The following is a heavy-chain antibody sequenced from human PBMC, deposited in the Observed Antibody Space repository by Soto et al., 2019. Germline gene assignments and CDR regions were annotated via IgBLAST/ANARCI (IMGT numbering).Heavy chain of an antibody. J-gene: IGHJ4*02. CDR2: ISAYNGNT. CDR3: AREYYYGSGPGD. D-gene: IGHD3-10*01. CDR1: GYTFTSYG. V-gene: IGHV1-18*01. Sequence: ASVKVSCKASGYTFTSYGISWVRQAPGQGLEWMGWISAYNGNTYYAQNLQGRVTMATDTSTSTAYMELRSLRSDDTAVYDWAREYYYGSGPGDWGQGTLVTVSS.